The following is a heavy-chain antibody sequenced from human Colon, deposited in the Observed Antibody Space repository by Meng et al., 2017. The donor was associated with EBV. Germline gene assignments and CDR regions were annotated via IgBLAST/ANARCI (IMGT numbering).Heavy chain of an antibody. CDR3: ASFDHIPRRNYFDY. J-gene: IGHJ4*02. V-gene: IGHV4-30-4*01. Sequence: QVPLQEPGPGLVAPSPHLSLPCTVSGGSMSGGNYYWSWIRQPPGKGLEWIGYIHHSGSAYYNPSLKSRVSISVDTSKNQFSLNLNSMTAADTAVYYCASFDHIPRRNYFDYWGQGTLVTVSS. CDR2: IHHSGSA. D-gene: IGHD2-21*01. CDR1: GGSMSGGNYY.